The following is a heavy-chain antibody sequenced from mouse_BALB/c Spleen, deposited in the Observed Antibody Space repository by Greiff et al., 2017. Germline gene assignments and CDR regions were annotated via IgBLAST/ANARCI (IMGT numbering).Heavy chain of an antibody. V-gene: IGHV5-17*02. Sequence: EVKLVESGGGLVQPGGSRKLSCAASGFTFSSFGMHWVRQAPEKGLEWVAYISSGSSTIYYADTVKGRFTISRDNPKNTLFLQMTSLRSEDTAMYYCARGPLLRPRAMDYWGQGNSVTVSS. CDR3: ARGPLLRPRAMDY. CDR1: GFTFSSFG. CDR2: ISSGSSTI. J-gene: IGHJ4*01. D-gene: IGHD1-2*01.